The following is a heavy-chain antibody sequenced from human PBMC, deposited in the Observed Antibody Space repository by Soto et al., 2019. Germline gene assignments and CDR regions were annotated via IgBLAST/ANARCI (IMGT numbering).Heavy chain of an antibody. D-gene: IGHD2-15*01. CDR1: GGSVSSGDYY. J-gene: IGHJ5*02. CDR2: IYYSGST. CDR3: ARAGVVVVVAAVFDP. V-gene: IGHV4-30-4*01. Sequence: QVQLQESGPGLVKPSQILSLTCTGSGGSVSSGDYYWSWIRQPPGKGLEWIGYIYYSGSTYYNPSLKSRVTISVDTSKNLFSLKLSSVTAADTAVYYCARAGVVVVVAAVFDPWGQGTLVTVSS.